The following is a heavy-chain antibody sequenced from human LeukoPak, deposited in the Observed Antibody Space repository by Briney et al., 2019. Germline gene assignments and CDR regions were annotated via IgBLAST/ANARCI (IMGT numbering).Heavy chain of an antibody. CDR2: IYDSGDT. Sequence: SETLSLTCTVSGGSISSSSAYWDWIRQPPGQGLEWIGNIYDSGDTYYTPSLKSRVTMFVDTSKNQFSLKLSSVTAADTAVYYCARHGRPGYGGYENAFDIWGQGTMVTVSS. V-gene: IGHV4-39*01. CDR3: ARHGRPGYGGYENAFDI. J-gene: IGHJ3*02. D-gene: IGHD5-12*01. CDR1: GGSISSSSAY.